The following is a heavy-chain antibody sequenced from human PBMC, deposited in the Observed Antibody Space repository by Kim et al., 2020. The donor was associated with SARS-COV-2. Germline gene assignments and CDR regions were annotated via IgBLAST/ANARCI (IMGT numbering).Heavy chain of an antibody. CDR1: GGSISSSSYY. CDR2: SYYSGST. V-gene: IGHV4-39*01. Sequence: SETLSLTCTVSGGSISSSSYYWGWIRQPPGKGLEWIGSSYYSGSTYYNPSLKSRVTISVDTSKNQFSLKLSSVTAADTAVYYCASVNPHPTLFDYWGQGTLVTVSS. CDR3: ASVNPHPTLFDY. D-gene: IGHD3-16*02. J-gene: IGHJ4*02.